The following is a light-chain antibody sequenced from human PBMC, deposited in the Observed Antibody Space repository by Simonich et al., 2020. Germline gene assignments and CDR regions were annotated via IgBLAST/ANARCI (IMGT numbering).Light chain of an antibody. Sequence: DIVMTQSPDSLAVSLGERATINCKSSQRVLYSSNNKNDLAWYQQKPGQPPKRLIYWASTRESGVPDRFSGSGSGTDFTLTISSLQAEDVAVYYCQQYYSTPWTFGQGTKVEIK. J-gene: IGKJ1*01. CDR1: QRVLYSSNNKND. V-gene: IGKV4-1*01. CDR2: WAS. CDR3: QQYYSTPWT.